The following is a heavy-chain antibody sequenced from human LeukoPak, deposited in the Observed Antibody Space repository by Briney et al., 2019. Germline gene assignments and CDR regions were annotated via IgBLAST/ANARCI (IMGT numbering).Heavy chain of an antibody. CDR1: GDSFSNDYY. CDR3: ARGRSGRYYYGMDV. Sequence: SETLSLTCTVSGDSFSNDYYWGWIRLPPGKGLEWIGEINHSGSTNYNPSLKSRVTISVDTSKNQFSLKLSSVTAAGTAVYYCARGRSGRYYYGMDVWGQGTTVTVSS. D-gene: IGHD2-15*01. V-gene: IGHV4-34*01. CDR2: INHSGST. J-gene: IGHJ6*02.